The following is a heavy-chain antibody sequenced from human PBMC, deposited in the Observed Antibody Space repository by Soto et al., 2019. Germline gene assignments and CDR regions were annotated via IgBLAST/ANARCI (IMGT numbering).Heavy chain of an antibody. CDR1: GFTFNSYG. J-gene: IGHJ1*01. CDR2: ISIDERNT. D-gene: IGHD3-10*01. Sequence: PGGSLRLSCAASGFTFNSYGMHWVRQAPGKGLEWVVVISIDERNTYYADSGKGRFTISRDNAKNTLYLQMNSLRAEDRAAYYCAIAHGGEYFRHWGQGTLVTVSS. CDR3: AIAHGGEYFRH. V-gene: IGHV3-30*03.